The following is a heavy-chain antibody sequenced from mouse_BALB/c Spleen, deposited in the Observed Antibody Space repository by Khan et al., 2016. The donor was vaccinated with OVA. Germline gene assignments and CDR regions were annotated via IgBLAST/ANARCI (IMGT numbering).Heavy chain of an antibody. CDR1: GYSFTSYW. D-gene: IGHD2-3*01. CDR2: IHPTDHDI. Sequence: QVQLKQSGAELVRPGASVKLSCKASGYSFTSYWMNWVKQRPGQGLEWIGMIHPTDHDIRLNQKFKDKATLTVAKSSCKAYMQLSSQTFEDAAVEYCERSHFDVCPYCFAYWGQGTTLTVSS. J-gene: IGHJ2*01. V-gene: IGHV1-74*01. CDR3: ERSHFDVCPYCFAY.